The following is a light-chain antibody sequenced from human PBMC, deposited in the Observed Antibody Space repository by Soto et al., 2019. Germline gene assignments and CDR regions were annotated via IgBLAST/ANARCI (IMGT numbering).Light chain of an antibody. CDR3: QSYDSSLSGSTV. CDR1: SSNIGAGYD. V-gene: IGLV1-40*01. CDR2: GNS. J-gene: IGLJ2*01. Sequence: QSVLTQPPSVSGAPGQRVTMSCTGSSSNIGAGYDVHWYQQLPGTAPKLLIYGNSNRPSGVPDRFSGSKSGTSASLAITGLRAEDEADYYCQSYDSSLSGSTVFGGGTQLTVL.